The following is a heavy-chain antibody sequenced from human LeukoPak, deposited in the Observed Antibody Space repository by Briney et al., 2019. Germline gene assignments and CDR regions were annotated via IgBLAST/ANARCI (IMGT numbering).Heavy chain of an antibody. J-gene: IGHJ5*02. Sequence: GASVKVCKAFGYTFTGCYMHWVRQAPGQGLEWMGWINPNSGGTNYAQKFQGRVTMTRDTSISTAYMELSRLRSDDTAVYYCARDPDSSGYYWFDPWGQGTLVIVSS. CDR3: ARDPDSSGYYWFDP. D-gene: IGHD3-22*01. CDR1: GYTFTGCY. CDR2: INPNSGGT. V-gene: IGHV1-2*02.